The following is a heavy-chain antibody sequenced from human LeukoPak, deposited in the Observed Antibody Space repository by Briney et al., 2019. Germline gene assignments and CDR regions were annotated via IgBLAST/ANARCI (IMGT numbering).Heavy chain of an antibody. J-gene: IGHJ3*02. CDR1: GFIFSYYS. V-gene: IGHV3-21*01. CDR2: INSNSNYM. D-gene: IGHD3-10*01. Sequence: GGSLRLSCAASGFIFSYYSMNWVRQAPGKELEWVSSINSNSNYMSYADSVKGRFTISRDNAKNSLYLQMTSLRAEDTAVYYCARSEFEAFDMWGQGTMVTVSS. CDR3: ARSEFEAFDM.